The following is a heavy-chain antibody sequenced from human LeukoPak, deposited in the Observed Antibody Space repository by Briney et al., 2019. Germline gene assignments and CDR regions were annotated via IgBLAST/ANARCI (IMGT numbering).Heavy chain of an antibody. V-gene: IGHV5-51*01. Sequence: GESLKISCKGSGYKFTNYWIGWVCQMPGKGPEWMGIIYPGDSDTRYSPSIQGRVTISADTSISTAYLQWNSLKSSDTAMYYCALRVGRDGYKGWGQGTMVTVSS. D-gene: IGHD5-24*01. CDR2: IYPGDSDT. CDR3: ALRVGRDGYKG. J-gene: IGHJ3*01. CDR1: GYKFTNYW.